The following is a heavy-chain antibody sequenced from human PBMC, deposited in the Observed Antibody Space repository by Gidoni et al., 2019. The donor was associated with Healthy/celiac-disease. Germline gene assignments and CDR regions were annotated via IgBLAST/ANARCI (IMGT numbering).Heavy chain of an antibody. J-gene: IGHJ5*02. Sequence: EVQLVESGGGLVKPGGSLRLSCAASGFTFSNAWMSWVRQAPGKGLEWVGRIKSKTDGGTTDYAAPVKGRFTISRDDSKNTLYLQMNSLKTEDTAVYYCTTAPDCDFWSGYWKRGQDPWGQGTLVTVSS. V-gene: IGHV3-15*01. CDR2: IKSKTDGGTT. D-gene: IGHD3-3*01. CDR3: TTAPDCDFWSGYWKRGQDP. CDR1: GFTFSNAW.